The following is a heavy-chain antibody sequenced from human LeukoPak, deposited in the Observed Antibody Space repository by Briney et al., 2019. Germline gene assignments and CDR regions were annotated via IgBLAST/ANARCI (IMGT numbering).Heavy chain of an antibody. CDR3: ARFTMVRGVMPGFDY. D-gene: IGHD3-10*01. Sequence: SETLSLTCAVYGGSFSGYYWSWIRQPPGKGLEWVGEINHSGSTNYNPSLKSRVTISVDTSKNQFSLKLSSAAAADTAVYYCARFTMVRGVMPGFDYWGQGTLVTVSS. J-gene: IGHJ4*02. V-gene: IGHV4-34*01. CDR1: GGSFSGYY. CDR2: INHSGST.